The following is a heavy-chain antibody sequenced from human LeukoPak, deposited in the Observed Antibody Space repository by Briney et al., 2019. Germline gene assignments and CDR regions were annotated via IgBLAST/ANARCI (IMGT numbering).Heavy chain of an antibody. Sequence: ASVKVSCKASGYTFTGYYMHWVRQAPGQGLEWMGWINPNSGGTNYAQKFQGRVTMTRDMSTSTVYMELSSLRSEDTAVYYCARDLRYSSGWAGLDYWGQGTLVTVSS. CDR2: INPNSGGT. CDR1: GYTFTGYY. J-gene: IGHJ4*02. CDR3: ARDLRYSSGWAGLDY. V-gene: IGHV1-2*02. D-gene: IGHD6-19*01.